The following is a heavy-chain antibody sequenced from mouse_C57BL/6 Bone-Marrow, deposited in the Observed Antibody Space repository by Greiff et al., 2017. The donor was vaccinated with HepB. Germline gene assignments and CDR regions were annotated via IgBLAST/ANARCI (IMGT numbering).Heavy chain of an antibody. CDR2: IRLKSDNYAT. D-gene: IGHD1-1*01. V-gene: IGHV6-3*01. J-gene: IGHJ3*01. Sequence: EVKVEESGGGLVQPGGSMKLSCVASGFTFSNYWMNWVRQSPEKGLEWVAQIRLKSDNYATHYAESVKGRFTISRDDSKSSVYLQMNNLRAEDTGIYYCTQFPGTYWGQGTLVTVSA. CDR1: GFTFSNYW. CDR3: TQFPGTY.